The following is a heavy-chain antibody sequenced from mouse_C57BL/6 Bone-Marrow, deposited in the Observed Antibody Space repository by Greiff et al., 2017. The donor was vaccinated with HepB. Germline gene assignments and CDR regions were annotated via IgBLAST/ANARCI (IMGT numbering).Heavy chain of an antibody. V-gene: IGHV1-81*01. Sequence: QVQLQQSGAELARPGASVKLSCKASGYTFTSYGISWVKQRTGQGLEWIGKIYPRSGNTYYNEKFKGKATLTADKSSSTAYIELRSLTSEDAAVYICARSGIYYYGSSYVDWFAYWGQGTLVTVSA. CDR3: ARSGIYYYGSSYVDWFAY. CDR1: GYTFTSYG. J-gene: IGHJ3*01. CDR2: IYPRSGNT. D-gene: IGHD1-1*01.